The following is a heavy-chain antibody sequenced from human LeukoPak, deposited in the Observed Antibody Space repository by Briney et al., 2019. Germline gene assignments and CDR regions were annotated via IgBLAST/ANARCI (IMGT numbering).Heavy chain of an antibody. CDR1: GLTISNCA. D-gene: IGHD6-19*01. J-gene: IGHJ4*02. CDR2: ITGSGDNT. V-gene: IGHV3-23*01. Sequence: GGSLRLSCAACGLTISNCAMTWVRQAPGKGLEWVSGITGSGDNTYYADSVKGRFTITRDNSKNTLYLQMNSLRVDDTAVYYCARYHTSGWNYFDYWGQGTLVSVSS. CDR3: ARYHTSGWNYFDY.